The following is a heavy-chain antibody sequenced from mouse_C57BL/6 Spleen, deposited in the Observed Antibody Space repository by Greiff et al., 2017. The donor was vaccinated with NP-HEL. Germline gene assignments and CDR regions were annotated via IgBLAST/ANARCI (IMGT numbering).Heavy chain of an antibody. D-gene: IGHD2-10*02. CDR1: GYSFTGYY. V-gene: IGHV1-42*01. CDR3: AKGYGNYGY. Sequence: EVQLQQSGPELVKPGASVKISCKASGYSFTGYYMNWVKQSPEKSLEWIGEINPSTGGTTYNQKFKAKATLTVDKSSSTAYMQLKCLTSEDSAVYCCAKGYGNYGYWGQGTTLTVSS. J-gene: IGHJ2*01. CDR2: INPSTGGT.